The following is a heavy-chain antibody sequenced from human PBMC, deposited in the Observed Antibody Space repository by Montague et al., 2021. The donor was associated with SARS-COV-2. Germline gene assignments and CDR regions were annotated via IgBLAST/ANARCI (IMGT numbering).Heavy chain of an antibody. J-gene: IGHJ6*02. CDR1: DGSFSGYY. CDR2: INHSGST. V-gene: IGHV4-34*01. Sequence: SETLSLTCAVYDGSFSGYYLNWIRQPPGKGLEWIGEINHSGSTNYNPSLKSRVTIAVDTSKNQFSLKLTSVTAADTAVFYCARSTVTNSPFGFSNKLRSRYNGMDVWGQGTTVTVSS. CDR3: ARSTVTNSPFGFSNKLRSRYNGMDV. D-gene: IGHD4-17*01.